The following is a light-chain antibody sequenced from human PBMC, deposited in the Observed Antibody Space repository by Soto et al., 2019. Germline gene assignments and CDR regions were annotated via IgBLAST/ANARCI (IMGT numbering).Light chain of an antibody. CDR3: CSYTTTNTRQIV. CDR1: SSDVGGYNY. J-gene: IGLJ1*01. Sequence: QSVLTQPASVSGSPGQSITISCTGTSSDVGGYNYVSWYRHHPGKAPKLMIYDVSNRPSGVSNRFSGSKSGNTASLTISGLKPEEGADSYACSYTTTNTRQIVFGTGTKVTV. V-gene: IGLV2-14*03. CDR2: DVS.